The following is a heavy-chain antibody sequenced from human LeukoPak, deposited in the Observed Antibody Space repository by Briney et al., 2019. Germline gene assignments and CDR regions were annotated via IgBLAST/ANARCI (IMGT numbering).Heavy chain of an antibody. CDR2: MNPNSGNT. D-gene: IGHD2-15*01. Sequence: ASVKVSCKASGYTFTGYDINWVRQATGQGLEWMGWMNPNSGNTGYAQKFQGRVTMTRNTSISTAHMELSSLRSEDTAVYYCARGRYCSGGSCYSNYFDYWGQGTLVTVSS. J-gene: IGHJ4*01. CDR3: ARGRYCSGGSCYSNYFDY. CDR1: GYTFTGYD. V-gene: IGHV1-8*01.